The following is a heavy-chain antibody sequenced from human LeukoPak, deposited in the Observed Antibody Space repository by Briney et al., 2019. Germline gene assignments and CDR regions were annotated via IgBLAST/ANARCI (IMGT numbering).Heavy chain of an antibody. Sequence: GGSLRLSCAASGFTFTTYGMHWVRQAPGKGQEWVAVIWFDGSNKNYADSVKGRFTISRDNSKNTLYLQMNSLRAEDTAVYYCARDWGYCSGGSCPLDYWGQGSLVTVSS. V-gene: IGHV3-33*01. J-gene: IGHJ4*02. CDR1: GFTFTTYG. CDR3: ARDWGYCSGGSCPLDY. D-gene: IGHD2-15*01. CDR2: IWFDGSNK.